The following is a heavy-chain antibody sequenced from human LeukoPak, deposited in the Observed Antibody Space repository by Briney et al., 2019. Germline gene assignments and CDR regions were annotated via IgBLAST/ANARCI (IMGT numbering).Heavy chain of an antibody. CDR1: GGIFSSYA. CDR3: ARVTACRYCSGGSFMNWFDP. Sequence: ASVKVSCKASGGIFSSYAISWVRQAPGQGLEWMGGIIPIFGTANYAQKFQGRVTITTDESTSTAYMELSSLRSEDTAVYYCARVTACRYCSGGSFMNWFDPWGQGTLVTVSS. V-gene: IGHV1-69*05. J-gene: IGHJ5*02. D-gene: IGHD2-15*01. CDR2: IIPIFGTA.